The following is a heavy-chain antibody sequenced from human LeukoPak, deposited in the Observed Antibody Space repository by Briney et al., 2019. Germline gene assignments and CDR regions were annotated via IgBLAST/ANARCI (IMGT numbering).Heavy chain of an antibody. D-gene: IGHD6-6*01. J-gene: IGHJ4*02. V-gene: IGHV3-21*01. CDR3: ARLSSIAARPLDY. Sequence: GGSLRLSCAASGFTFSSYSMNWVRQAPGKGLEWVSSISSSSSYIYYADSVKGRFTISRDNAKNSLYLQMNSLRAEDTAVYYCARLSSIAARPLDYWGQGTLVTVSS. CDR1: GFTFSSYS. CDR2: ISSSSSYI.